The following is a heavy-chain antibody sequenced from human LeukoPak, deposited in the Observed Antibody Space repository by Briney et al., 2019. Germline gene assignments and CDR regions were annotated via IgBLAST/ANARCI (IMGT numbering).Heavy chain of an antibody. CDR2: MYYRGST. CDR3: ARQYQLVPNWFDP. CDR1: GGSINSSSYY. D-gene: IGHD6-6*01. V-gene: IGHV4-39*01. Sequence: SETLSLTCTVSGGSINSSSYYWGWVRQPPGKGLEWIGSMYYRGSTYYNPSLKSRVTISVDTSKNQFSLKLSSVTAADTAVYYCARQYQLVPNWFDPWGQGTLVTVSS. J-gene: IGHJ5*02.